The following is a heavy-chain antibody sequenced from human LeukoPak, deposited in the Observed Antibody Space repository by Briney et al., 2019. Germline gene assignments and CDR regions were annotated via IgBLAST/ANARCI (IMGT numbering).Heavy chain of an antibody. Sequence: ASVKVSCKSSGYIFTSYSIIWVRQAPGQGLEWMGWISAYNDNTNYAQKLQGRVTMTTDTSTSTAYMELRSLRSDDTAVYYCARLYFRPYYYTSGADAFDIWGQGTMVTVSS. V-gene: IGHV1-18*01. D-gene: IGHD3-10*01. CDR2: ISAYNDNT. CDR1: GYIFTSYS. J-gene: IGHJ3*02. CDR3: ARLYFRPYYYTSGADAFDI.